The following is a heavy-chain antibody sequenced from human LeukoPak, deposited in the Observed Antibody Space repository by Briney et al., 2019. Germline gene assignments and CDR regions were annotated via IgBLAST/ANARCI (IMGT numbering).Heavy chain of an antibody. CDR1: GFTFSRSA. J-gene: IGHJ4*02. CDR3: AKDGLYYDGSEHVYYFDS. V-gene: IGHV3-23*01. Sequence: GGSLRLSCAASGFTFSRSAMTWVRQGPGTGLEFVASIIYSGGATYYADSVKGRFTISRGNSKNTLYLQMNSLRAEDTALYYCAKDGLYYDGSEHVYYFDSWGQGTLVTVSS. CDR2: IIYSGGAT. D-gene: IGHD3-22*01.